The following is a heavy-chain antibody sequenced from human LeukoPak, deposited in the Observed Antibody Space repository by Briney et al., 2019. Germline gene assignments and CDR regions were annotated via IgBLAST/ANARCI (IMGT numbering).Heavy chain of an antibody. CDR1: GFTFSNYG. V-gene: IGHV3-33*06. Sequence: GRSLRLSCAASGFTFSNYGMHWVRQAPGKGLEWVAVIWYDGSNNYYADSVKGRFTISRDNSKNTLYLQMNSLRAEDTAVYYCAKDQDYSDTSGYYYVFYYWGQGTLVTVSS. CDR3: AKDQDYSDTSGYYYVFYY. D-gene: IGHD3-22*01. J-gene: IGHJ4*02. CDR2: IWYDGSNN.